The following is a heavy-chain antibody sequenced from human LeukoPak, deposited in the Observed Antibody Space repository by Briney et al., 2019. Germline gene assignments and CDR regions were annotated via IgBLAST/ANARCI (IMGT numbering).Heavy chain of an antibody. V-gene: IGHV3-23*01. CDR2: ISFSGGTT. CDR1: GFTFSSYA. CDR3: AKDGQDSNSSPYYFDY. D-gene: IGHD6-6*01. J-gene: IGHJ4*02. Sequence: PGGSLRLSCAASGFTFSSYAMSWVRQAPGKGLEWVSGISFSGGTTYYADSVKGRFTISRDNSKNTLYLQMNSLRAEDTAVYYCAKDGQDSNSSPYYFDYWGQGTLVTVSS.